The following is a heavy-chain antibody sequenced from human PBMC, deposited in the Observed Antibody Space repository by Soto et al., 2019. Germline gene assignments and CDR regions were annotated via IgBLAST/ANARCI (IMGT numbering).Heavy chain of an antibody. CDR2: IYYSGST. D-gene: IGHD3-3*01. CDR3: ARDRVEGPLPYYDFWSGYSPPDYYYYYMDV. Sequence: SETLSLTCTVSGGSISSGGYYWSWIRQHPGKGLEWIGYIYYSGSTYYNPSLMSRVTISVDTSKNQFSLKLSSVTAADSAVYYCARDRVEGPLPYYDFWSGYSPPDYYYYYMDVWGKGTTVTVSS. CDR1: GGSISSGGYY. J-gene: IGHJ6*03. V-gene: IGHV4-31*03.